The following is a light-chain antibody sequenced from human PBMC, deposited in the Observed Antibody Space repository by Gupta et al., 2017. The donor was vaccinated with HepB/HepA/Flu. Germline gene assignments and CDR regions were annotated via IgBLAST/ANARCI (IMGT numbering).Light chain of an antibody. J-gene: IGKJ1*01. V-gene: IGKV3-11*01. CDR3: QHRSNWPPWT. CDR1: QSVSSY. CDR2: GAS. Sequence: IFLTQSPATLSLSPGERATLSCRASQSVSSYLAWYQQKPGQAPRRLIYGASNRATGITARFSGSGSGTDVTLTISSREPEDFAVYYCQHRSNWPPWTFGQGTKVEIK.